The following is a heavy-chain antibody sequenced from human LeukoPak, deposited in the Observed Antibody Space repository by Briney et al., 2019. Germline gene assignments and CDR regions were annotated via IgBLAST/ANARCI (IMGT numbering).Heavy chain of an antibody. CDR1: GFTVSSNE. V-gene: IGHV3-38-3*01. Sequence: GGSLRLSCAASGFTVSSNEMSWVRQAPGKGLEWVSSISGGSTYYADSRKGRFTISRDNAKNSLHLQMNSLRAEDTAVYYCARGGYYGDYVPPYWGQGTLVTVSS. D-gene: IGHD4-17*01. CDR3: ARGGYYGDYVPPY. J-gene: IGHJ4*02. CDR2: ISGGST.